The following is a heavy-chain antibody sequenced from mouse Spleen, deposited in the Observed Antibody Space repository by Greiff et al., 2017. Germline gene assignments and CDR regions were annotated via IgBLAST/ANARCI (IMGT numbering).Heavy chain of an antibody. Sequence: EVKVEESGPELVKPGDSVKISCKASGYSFTGYFMNWVMQSHGKSLEWIGRINPYNGDTFYNQKFKGKATLTVDKSSSTAHMELRSLTSEDSAVYYCARGSSHYFDYWGQGTTLTVSS. CDR3: ARGSSHYFDY. CDR1: GYSFTGYF. V-gene: IGHV1-20*01. CDR2: INPYNGDT. D-gene: IGHD1-1*01. J-gene: IGHJ2*01.